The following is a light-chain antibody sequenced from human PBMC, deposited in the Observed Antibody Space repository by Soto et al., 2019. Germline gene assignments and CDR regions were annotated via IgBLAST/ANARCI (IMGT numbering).Light chain of an antibody. CDR2: GAS. V-gene: IGKV3-20*01. CDR1: QSVSSSY. J-gene: IGKJ1*01. CDR3: QQYNSYSPA. Sequence: EIVLTQSPVTLSLSPGERATLSCRVSQSVSSSYLAWYQQKPGQAPRLLIYGASTRATGIPARFSGSGSGTEFTLTISSLQPDDFATYYCQQYNSYSPAFGQGTKVDIK.